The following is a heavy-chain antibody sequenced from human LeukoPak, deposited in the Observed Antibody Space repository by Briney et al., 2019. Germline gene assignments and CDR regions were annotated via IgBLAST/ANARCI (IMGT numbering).Heavy chain of an antibody. J-gene: IGHJ4*02. CDR2: VNPQGFT. CDR1: GFIVSSNY. CDR3: AREGGPYRPLDY. V-gene: IGHV4-4*02. Sequence: GSLRLSCAASGFIVSSNYMSWVRQAPGKGLEWIGEVNPQGFTNYNPSLMGRVAISVDTSENHISLQLTSVTAADTAVYYCAREGGPYRPLDYSGQGTLVTVSS.